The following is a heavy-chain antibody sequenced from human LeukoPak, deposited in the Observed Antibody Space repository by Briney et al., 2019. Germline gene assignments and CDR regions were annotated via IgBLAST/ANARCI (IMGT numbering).Heavy chain of an antibody. CDR3: ARLRYYGMDV. Sequence: GGSLRLSCAASGFTFSNYAMSWVRQAPGKGLEWVSTISASGVTTYYADSVKGRFTISRDNSKNTLYLQMNSLRAEDTAVYYCARLRYYGMDVWGQGTTVTVSS. CDR2: ISASGVTT. J-gene: IGHJ6*02. D-gene: IGHD2-15*01. V-gene: IGHV3-23*01. CDR1: GFTFSNYA.